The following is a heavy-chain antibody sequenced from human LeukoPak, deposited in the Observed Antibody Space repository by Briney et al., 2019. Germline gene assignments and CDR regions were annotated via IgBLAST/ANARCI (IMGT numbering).Heavy chain of an antibody. CDR3: ARYHTALNY. V-gene: IGHV3-53*01. Sequence: GGSLRLSRAVSGLTVSSNYMSWVRQAPGKGLEWVSVIYSGGSTYYADSVKGRFTISRDNSKNTVYLQLNNLRVEDTAVYYCARYHTALNYWGQGTLVTASS. CDR2: IYSGGST. D-gene: IGHD5-18*01. J-gene: IGHJ4*02. CDR1: GLTVSSNY.